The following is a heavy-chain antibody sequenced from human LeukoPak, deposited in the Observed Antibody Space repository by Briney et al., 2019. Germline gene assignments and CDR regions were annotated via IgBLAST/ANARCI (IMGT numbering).Heavy chain of an antibody. D-gene: IGHD2-2*01. CDR3: AKDHCSSTSCPNWFDP. CDR2: ISGSGGST. V-gene: IGHV3-23*01. CDR1: GFTFSSYA. J-gene: IGHJ5*02. Sequence: GGSLRLSCAASGFTFSSYAMSWVRQAPGKGLEWVSAISGSGGSTYYADSVKGRFTISRDNSKNTLYLQMNGLRAEDTAVYYCAKDHCSSTSCPNWFDPWGQGTLVTVSS.